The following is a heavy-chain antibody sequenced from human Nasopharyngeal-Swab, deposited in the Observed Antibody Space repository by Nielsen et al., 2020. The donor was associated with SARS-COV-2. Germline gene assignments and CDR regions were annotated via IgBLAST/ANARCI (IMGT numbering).Heavy chain of an antibody. CDR3: ARDYRAWSSGFPFDY. J-gene: IGHJ4*02. CDR1: GYTFTSYG. CDR2: ISAYNGNT. V-gene: IGHV1-18*01. Sequence: ALVKVSCKASGYTFTSYGISWVRQAPGQGLEWMGWISAYNGNTNYAQKLQGRVTMTTDTSTSTAYMELRSLRSDDTAVYYCARDYRAWSSGFPFDYWGQGTLVTVSS. D-gene: IGHD6-19*01.